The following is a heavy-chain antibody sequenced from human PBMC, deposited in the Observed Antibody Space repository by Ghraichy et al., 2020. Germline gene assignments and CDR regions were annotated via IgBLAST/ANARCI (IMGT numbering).Heavy chain of an antibody. CDR2: ISGSGDNT. CDR1: EFTFSSYA. Sequence: LTCAASEFTFSSYAMSWVRQAPGKGLEWVSGISGSGDNTYYADSVKGRFTISRDNSKNTLYLQMNSLRAEDTAVYYCAKPIVLMVYAPFDFWGQGTLVTVSS. V-gene: IGHV3-23*01. CDR3: AKPIVLMVYAPFDF. D-gene: IGHD2-8*01. J-gene: IGHJ4*02.